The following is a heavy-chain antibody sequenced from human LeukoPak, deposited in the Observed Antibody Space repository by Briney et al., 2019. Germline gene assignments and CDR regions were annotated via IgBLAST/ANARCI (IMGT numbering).Heavy chain of an antibody. J-gene: IGHJ5*02. Sequence: ASVNVSCKASGGTFSSYAISWVRQAPGQGLEWIGGIIPIFGTANYAQKFQGRVTITADESTSTAYMELSSLRSEDTAVYYCARGIRVALTYNWFDPWGQGTLVTVSS. CDR3: ARGIRVALTYNWFDP. CDR1: GGTFSSYA. V-gene: IGHV1-69*13. D-gene: IGHD3-3*01. CDR2: IIPIFGTA.